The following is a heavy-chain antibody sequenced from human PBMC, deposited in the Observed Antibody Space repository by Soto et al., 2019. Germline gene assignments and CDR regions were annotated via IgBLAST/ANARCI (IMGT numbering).Heavy chain of an antibody. V-gene: IGHV1-18*01. CDR1: GYTFSNFG. D-gene: IGHD3-3*01. J-gene: IGHJ4*02. CDR2: ISPSNGQT. Sequence: QVQLVQSGTEVKKPGASVKVSCKASGYTFSNFGLSWVRQAPGQGLEWMGWISPSNGQTIYAQNFHGRVTMTTETSTAKAHMELRSLISDDTAVYYCARVIMIFGVANLGSYFDYWGQGTRVTVSA. CDR3: ARVIMIFGVANLGSYFDY.